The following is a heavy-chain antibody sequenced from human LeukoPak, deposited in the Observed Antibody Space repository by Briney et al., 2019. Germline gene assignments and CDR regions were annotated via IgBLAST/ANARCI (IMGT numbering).Heavy chain of an antibody. CDR3: ARDTFRGNDY. CDR2: IKQDGSEK. D-gene: IGHD3-10*01. V-gene: IGHV3-7*01. CDR1: GFTFSSYA. Sequence: GGSLRLSCAASGFTFSSYAMSWVRQAPGKGLEWVANIKQDGSEKYYVDSVKGRFTISRDNAKNSLYLQMNSLRAEDTAVYYCARDTFRGNDYWGQGTLVTVSS. J-gene: IGHJ4*02.